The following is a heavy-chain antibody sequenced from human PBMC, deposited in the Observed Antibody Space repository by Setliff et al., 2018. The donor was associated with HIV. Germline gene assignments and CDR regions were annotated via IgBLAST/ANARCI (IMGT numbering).Heavy chain of an antibody. Sequence: PGGSLRLSCAASGFTFDDYAMHWVRQAPGKGLEWVSLISWDGGSTYYADSVKGRFTISRDNSKNSLYLQMNSLRAEDTAVYYCATLWGLYDYDVIGPGYWGQGTLVTVSS. CDR1: GFTFDDYA. CDR2: ISWDGGST. J-gene: IGHJ4*02. D-gene: IGHD3-16*01. V-gene: IGHV3-43D*03. CDR3: ATLWGLYDYDVIGPGY.